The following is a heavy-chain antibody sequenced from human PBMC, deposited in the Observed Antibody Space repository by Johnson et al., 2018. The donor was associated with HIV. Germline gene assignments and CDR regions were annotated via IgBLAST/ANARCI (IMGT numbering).Heavy chain of an antibody. CDR2: ISWDGGST. D-gene: IGHD6-6*01. Sequence: VQLVESGGVVVQPGGSLRLSCAASGFTFDDYTMHWVRQAPGKGLEWVSHISWDGGSTYYADSVKGRFTISRDKSKNSLYLQMNSLRAEDTALYQCAKETGPSRAGRPEWAFDIWGQGTMVTVSS. CDR1: GFTFDDYT. J-gene: IGHJ3*02. V-gene: IGHV3-43*01. CDR3: AKETGPSRAGRPEWAFDI.